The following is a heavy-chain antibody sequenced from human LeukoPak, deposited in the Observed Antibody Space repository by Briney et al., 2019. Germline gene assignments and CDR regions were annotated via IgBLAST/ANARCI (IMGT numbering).Heavy chain of an antibody. Sequence: PGGSLRLSCAASGFTVSSNYMSWVRQAPGKGLEWVSVIYSGGSTYYADSVKGRFTISRDNSKNTLYLQMNSLRAEDTAVYYCARDHMVRGVPTSDYWGQGTLVTVSS. D-gene: IGHD3-10*01. J-gene: IGHJ4*02. CDR2: IYSGGST. CDR1: GFTVSSNY. V-gene: IGHV3-53*01. CDR3: ARDHMVRGVPTSDY.